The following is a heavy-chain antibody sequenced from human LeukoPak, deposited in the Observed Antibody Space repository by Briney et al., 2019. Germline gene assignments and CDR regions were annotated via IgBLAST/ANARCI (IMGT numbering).Heavy chain of an antibody. J-gene: IGHJ4*02. CDR1: GYTFTGYY. CDR3: AREPWYSSSWYHD. Sequence: ASVKVSCKASGYTFTGYYMHWVRHAPGQGLEWMGWINPNSGGTNYAQKFQGRVTMTRDTSISTAYMELSRLRSDDTAVYYGAREPWYSSSWYHDWGQGTLVTVSS. V-gene: IGHV1-2*02. CDR2: INPNSGGT. D-gene: IGHD6-13*01.